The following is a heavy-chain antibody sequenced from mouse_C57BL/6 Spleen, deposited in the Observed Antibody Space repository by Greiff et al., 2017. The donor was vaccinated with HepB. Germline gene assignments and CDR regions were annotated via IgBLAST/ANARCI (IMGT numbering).Heavy chain of an antibody. Sequence: EVKLMESGGGLVKPGGSLKLSCAASGFTFSDYGMHWVRQAPEKGLEWVAYISSGSSTIYYTDTVKGRFTISRDNAKNTLFLQMTSRRSEDTAMYYCARNGYEGKIDYWGQGTTLTVSS. J-gene: IGHJ2*01. CDR2: ISSGSSTI. V-gene: IGHV5-17*01. D-gene: IGHD2-2*01. CDR1: GFTFSDYG. CDR3: ARNGYEGKIDY.